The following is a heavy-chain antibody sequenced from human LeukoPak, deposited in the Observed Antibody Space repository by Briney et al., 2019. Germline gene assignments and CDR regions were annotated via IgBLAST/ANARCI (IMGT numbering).Heavy chain of an antibody. D-gene: IGHD1-26*01. CDR2: IKPDGSLI. CDR3: AKWELYSGFYYIDY. V-gene: IGHV3-7*01. Sequence: GGSLRLSCAATGFTFSSYWMTWVRQGPGKGLEWVANIKPDGSLIYYVDSVKGRFTISRDNAKNSLYLQMNSLRAEDTAVYYCAKWELYSGFYYIDYWGQGTLATVSS. CDR1: GFTFSSYW. J-gene: IGHJ4*02.